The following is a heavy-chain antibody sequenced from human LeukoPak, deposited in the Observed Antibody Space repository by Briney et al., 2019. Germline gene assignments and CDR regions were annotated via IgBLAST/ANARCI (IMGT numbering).Heavy chain of an antibody. CDR2: VWHDGSKT. D-gene: IGHD4-17*01. V-gene: IGHV3-33*06. CDR3: AKDSNDNGDYNYFDF. J-gene: IGHJ4*02. Sequence: PGRSLKLSCAASGFTFSGCHIHWVRQAPGKGLEGVALVWHDGSKTYYADSVKGRFTVSRDNSKSTLFLQMNSLRAEDTGVYYCAKDSNDNGDYNYFDFWGQGTLVTVSS. CDR1: GFTFSGCH.